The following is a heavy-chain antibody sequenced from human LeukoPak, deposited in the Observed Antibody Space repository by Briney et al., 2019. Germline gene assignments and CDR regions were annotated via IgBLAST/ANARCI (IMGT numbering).Heavy chain of an antibody. CDR2: INPNSGGT. CDR1: GYTFTGYY. CDR3: ARVDTAYDAFDI. D-gene: IGHD5-18*01. J-gene: IGHJ3*02. Sequence: ASVKVSCKASGYTFTGYYMHWVRQAPGQGLEWMGWINPNSGGTNYAQKFQGRVTMTRDTSTSTVYMELSSLRSEDTAVYYCARVDTAYDAFDIWGQGTMVTVSS. V-gene: IGHV1-2*02.